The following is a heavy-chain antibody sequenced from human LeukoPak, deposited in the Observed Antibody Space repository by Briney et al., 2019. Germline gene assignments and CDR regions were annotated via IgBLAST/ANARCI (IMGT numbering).Heavy chain of an antibody. CDR1: GFTFSSYG. V-gene: IGHV3-33*01. D-gene: IGHD6-13*01. CDR2: IWYDGSNK. Sequence: PGGSLRLSCAASGFTFSSYGMHWVRQAPGKGLEWVAVIWYDGSNKYYADSVKGRFTISRVNSKNTLYLQMNSLRAEDTAVYYCARVQAAAGISDYWGQGTLVTVSS. CDR3: ARVQAAAGISDY. J-gene: IGHJ4*02.